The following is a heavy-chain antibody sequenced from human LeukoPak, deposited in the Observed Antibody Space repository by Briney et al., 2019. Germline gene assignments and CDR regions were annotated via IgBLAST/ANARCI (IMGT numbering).Heavy chain of an antibody. CDR1: GFTFSSYS. D-gene: IGHD1-1*01. Sequence: GGSLRLSCAASGFTFSSYSMNWVRQAPGKGLEWVSHISSSSSTTSYADSVKGRFTISRDNAKNSLYLQMNSLRDEDTAVYYCARDHNWSFDYWGQGTLVTVSS. J-gene: IGHJ4*02. V-gene: IGHV3-48*02. CDR3: ARDHNWSFDY. CDR2: ISSSSSTT.